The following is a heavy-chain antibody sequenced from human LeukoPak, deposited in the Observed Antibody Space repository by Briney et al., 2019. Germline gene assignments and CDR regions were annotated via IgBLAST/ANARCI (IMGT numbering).Heavy chain of an antibody. D-gene: IGHD6-13*01. V-gene: IGHV3-30*02. CDR2: IRYDGNHK. J-gene: IGHJ4*02. Sequence: GGSLRLSCAASGFIFSSYGMHWVRQAPGKGLEWVTFIRYDGNHKYYADSVKGRFTISRDNSKNTLYLQMNSLRAEDTAVYYCARDLMGIAYRGAFYYWGQGTLVTVSS. CDR3: ARDLMGIAYRGAFYY. CDR1: GFIFSSYG.